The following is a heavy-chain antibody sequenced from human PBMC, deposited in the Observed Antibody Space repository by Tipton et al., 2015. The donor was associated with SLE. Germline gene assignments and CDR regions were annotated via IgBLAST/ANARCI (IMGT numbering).Heavy chain of an antibody. Sequence: VQLVQSGAEVKKPGQSLRISCKGSGYSFTSHWISWVRQMPGKGLEWMGKIDPTDSYTNYSPSFQGHVTISVDKSISTAYLQWSSLKASDTAMYYCARHGGKGYCNSMTCPLSGWGQGTLVTVSS. V-gene: IGHV5-10-1*01. D-gene: IGHD2-2*01. J-gene: IGHJ4*02. CDR1: GYSFTSHW. CDR2: IDPTDSYT. CDR3: ARHGGKGYCNSMTCPLSG.